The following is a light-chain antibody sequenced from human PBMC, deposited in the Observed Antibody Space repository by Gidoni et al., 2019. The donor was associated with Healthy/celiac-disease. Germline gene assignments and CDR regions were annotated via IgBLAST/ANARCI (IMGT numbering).Light chain of an antibody. V-gene: IGLV2-14*03. CDR2: DVS. CDR3: GSYTSSSTRV. Sequence: QSALTQPASVSGSPGQSITISRTGTSSDVGGYNYFSWYQPHPGKAPKLMIYDVSNRPSGVSNRFSGSKSGNTASLTISGLQAEDEADYYCGSYTSSSTRVFGGGTKLTVL. CDR1: SSDVGGYNY. J-gene: IGLJ2*01.